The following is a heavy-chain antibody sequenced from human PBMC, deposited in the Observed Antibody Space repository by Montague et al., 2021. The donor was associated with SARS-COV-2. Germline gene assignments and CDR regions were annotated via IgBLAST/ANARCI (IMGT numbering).Heavy chain of an antibody. CDR3: AKQPGAGAVVYWYFDL. D-gene: IGHD6-19*01. CDR1: GFAFNNFA. CDR2: IFGSGAGT. V-gene: IGHV3-23*01. Sequence: SLRLSCAASGFAFNNFAMTWVRQPPGEGLEWVSSIFGSGAGTYYADSVKGRFTISRDNSRNTVYLQMNSLRSEDTAKYYCAKQPGAGAVVYWYFDLWGRGTVVSVSS. J-gene: IGHJ2*01.